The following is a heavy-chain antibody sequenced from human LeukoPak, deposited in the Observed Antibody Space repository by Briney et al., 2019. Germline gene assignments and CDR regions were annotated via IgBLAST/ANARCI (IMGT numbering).Heavy chain of an antibody. Sequence: PSETLSLTCTVSGYSISSGYYWSWIRQPPGKGLEWIGEINHSGSTNYNPSLKSRVTISVDTSKNQFSLRLSSVTAADTAVYYCARMAGSGIAAAGTAAGPFDYWGQGTLVTVSS. V-gene: IGHV4-38-2*02. D-gene: IGHD6-13*01. CDR3: ARMAGSGIAAAGTAAGPFDY. CDR1: GYSISSGYY. J-gene: IGHJ4*02. CDR2: INHSGST.